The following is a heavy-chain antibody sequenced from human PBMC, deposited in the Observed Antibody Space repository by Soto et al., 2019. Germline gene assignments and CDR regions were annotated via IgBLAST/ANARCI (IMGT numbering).Heavy chain of an antibody. V-gene: IGHV1-3*01. Sequence: ASVKVSCKASGYTFTRYAIHWVRQAPGQRLEWMGWMNAKSGDTFFPQRFQGKFNMTWDTSLSTAYMEVGSLTSDDTAIYYCARGNPFNYAGFDVWGQGTTVTVSS. J-gene: IGHJ6*02. CDR1: GYTFTRYA. CDR3: ARGNPFNYAGFDV. CDR2: MNAKSGDT. D-gene: IGHD3-16*01.